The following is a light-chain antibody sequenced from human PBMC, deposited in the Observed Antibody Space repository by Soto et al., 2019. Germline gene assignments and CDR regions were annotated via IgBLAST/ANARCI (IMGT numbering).Light chain of an antibody. V-gene: IGKV2-28*01. CDR3: MQALQTPFT. Sequence: DIVMTQSPLSLPVTPGEPASISCRSSQSLLHSNGYNYLDWYLQKPGQSPQLLIYFGSNRAPGVPDRFSGSGSGTDFTLKISRVDAEDVGVYYCMQALQTPFTFGPGTKVDIK. CDR2: FGS. CDR1: QSLLHSNGYNY. J-gene: IGKJ3*01.